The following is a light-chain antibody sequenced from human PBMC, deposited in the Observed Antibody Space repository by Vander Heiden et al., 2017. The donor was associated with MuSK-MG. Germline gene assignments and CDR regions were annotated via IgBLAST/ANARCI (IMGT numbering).Light chain of an antibody. J-gene: IGLJ2*01. CDR3: QVWDSSTVV. V-gene: IGLV3-9*01. CDR1: KIESKN. CDR2: RDS. Sequence: SYELTQPLSVSVALGQTARITCGGNKIESKNVHGYQQKPAQALVLVIYRDSNRPSGIPERFAGSNSGTTATLTISRAEAGDEADYYCQVWDSSTVVFGGGTKLTVL.